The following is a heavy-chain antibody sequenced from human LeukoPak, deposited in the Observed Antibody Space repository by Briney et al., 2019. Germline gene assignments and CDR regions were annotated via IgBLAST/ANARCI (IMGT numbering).Heavy chain of an antibody. CDR2: ISIGDGRT. V-gene: IGHV1-18*01. CDR1: GYTFNNFG. D-gene: IGHD2-2*01. Sequence: ASVKVSCKTSGYTFNNFGITWVRQAPGQGLEWMGWISIGDGRTHYGRKFQDRVSMTREMSSNTAFLELSSLRSDDTAFYYCASERFNGYASGWFDYWGPGTLVIVSS. J-gene: IGHJ5*01. CDR3: ASERFNGYASGWFDY.